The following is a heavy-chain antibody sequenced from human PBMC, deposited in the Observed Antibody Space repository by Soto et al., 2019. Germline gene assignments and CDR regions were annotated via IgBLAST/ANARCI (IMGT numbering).Heavy chain of an antibody. Sequence: SETLSLTCAVYGESFSAYIWTWIRQTPGKGLQWIGQINHSGSASYNPSLKSRVTISVHTSNSQFSLELSSVTAADTAVYYCARDSTVVTNSKYYYYYYGMDVWGQGTTVTVSS. D-gene: IGHD2-15*01. CDR1: GESFSAYI. V-gene: IGHV4-34*01. CDR2: INHSGSA. CDR3: ARDSTVVTNSKYYYYYYGMDV. J-gene: IGHJ6*02.